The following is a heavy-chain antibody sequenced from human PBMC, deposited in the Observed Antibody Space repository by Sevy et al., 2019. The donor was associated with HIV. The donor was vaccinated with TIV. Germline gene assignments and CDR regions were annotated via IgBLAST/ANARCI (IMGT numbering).Heavy chain of an antibody. J-gene: IGHJ3*02. CDR1: GFTFSSYS. V-gene: IGHV3-48*02. Sequence: GGSLRLSCAASGFTFSSYSMNWVRQAPGKGLEWVSYISSSSSTIYYADSVKGRFTISRDNAKNSLYLQMNSLGDEDTAVYYCAREGLRYYYDSSGYYPSQPNDAFDIWGQGTIVTVSS. CDR2: ISSSSSTI. CDR3: AREGLRYYYDSSGYYPSQPNDAFDI. D-gene: IGHD3-22*01.